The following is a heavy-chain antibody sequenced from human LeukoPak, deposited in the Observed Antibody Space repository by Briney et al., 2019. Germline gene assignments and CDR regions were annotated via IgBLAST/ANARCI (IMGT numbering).Heavy chain of an antibody. CDR1: GSTFSSYG. CDR2: IWYDGSNK. D-gene: IGHD4-4*01. Sequence: QPGRSLRLSCAASGSTFSSYGMHWVRQAPGKGLEWVAVIWYDGSNKYYADSVKGRFTISRDNSKNTLYLQMNSLRAEDTAVYYCARDDYSYYYHYGMDVWGQGTTVTVSS. J-gene: IGHJ6*02. CDR3: ARDDYSYYYHYGMDV. V-gene: IGHV3-33*01.